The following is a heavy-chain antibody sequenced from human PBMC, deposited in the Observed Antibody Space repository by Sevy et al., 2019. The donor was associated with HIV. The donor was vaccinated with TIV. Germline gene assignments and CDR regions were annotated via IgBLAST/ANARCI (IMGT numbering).Heavy chain of an antibody. CDR3: VGGRDCGVGGCQQISPYCLDV. D-gene: IGHD2-15*01. J-gene: IGHJ6*03. V-gene: IGHV3-72*01. CDR1: GFTFSDHY. Sequence: GGSLRLSCAASGFTFSDHYVDWVRQAPGKGLEWVGRIRNRPNSYTTEYAASVKDRFTISRDDSRNSMYLQMNSLKTPDSAVYYCVGGRDCGVGGCQQISPYCLDVWGKGATVTVSS. CDR2: IRNRPNSYTT.